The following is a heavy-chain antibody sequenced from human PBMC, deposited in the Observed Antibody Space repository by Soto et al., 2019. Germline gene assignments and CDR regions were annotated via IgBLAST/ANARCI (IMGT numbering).Heavy chain of an antibody. CDR2: ISGSGGST. CDR3: AKVGEYDILPGYSHCSLHI. CDR1: GLTCSSYA. D-gene: IGHD3-9*01. V-gene: IGHV3-23*01. Sequence: GRSLRLSCAASGLTCSSYAMSWVRQAPGKGLEWVSAISGSGGSTYYADSVKGRFTISRDNSKNTLYLQMNSLRAEDTAVYYCAKVGEYDILPGYSHCSLHILGQATMVTISS. J-gene: IGHJ3*02.